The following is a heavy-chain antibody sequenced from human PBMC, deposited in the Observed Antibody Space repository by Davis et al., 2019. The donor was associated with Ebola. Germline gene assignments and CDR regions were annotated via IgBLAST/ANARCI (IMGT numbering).Heavy chain of an antibody. D-gene: IGHD3-10*02. CDR1: GSTSTNAW. J-gene: IGHJ4*02. CDR3: VRTRYGAPEY. V-gene: IGHV3-15*05. CDR2: IKSKTDGGAS. Sequence: PGGSLTLSCVASGSTSTNAWMSCVRHATGKGLERVGRIKSKTDGGASNYAAAVKGRFTISRDDAKSTLYLQMNSLTAEDTAVYYCVRTRYGAPEYWGQGTLVTVSS.